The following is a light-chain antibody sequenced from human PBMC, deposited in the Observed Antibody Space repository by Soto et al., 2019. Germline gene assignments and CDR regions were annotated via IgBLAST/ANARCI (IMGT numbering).Light chain of an antibody. Sequence: EIVMTQSPATLSVSPGERATLSCRASQSVSSNLVWYQQKPGQAPRLLIYGASTRAPGIPARFSGSGSGTEFTLTISSLQSEDFAVYSCQQYNSWPRTFGQGTKVDIK. V-gene: IGKV3D-15*01. CDR2: GAS. CDR1: QSVSSN. CDR3: QQYNSWPRT. J-gene: IGKJ1*01.